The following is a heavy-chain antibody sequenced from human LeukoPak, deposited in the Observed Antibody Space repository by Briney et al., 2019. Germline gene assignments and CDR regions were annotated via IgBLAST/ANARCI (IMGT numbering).Heavy chain of an antibody. CDR3: ARGPSSSGGWLRWFDP. J-gene: IGHJ5*02. D-gene: IGHD2-15*01. Sequence: PGGSLRLSCVVSGFTFSHSDMLWVRRAPGEALEWVSDTTDDGDRTYYADSVRGRFTISRDNSKNTLYLQKNSLGADDTAVYYCARGPSSSGGWLRWFDPWGQGILVTVSS. CDR2: TTDDGDRT. CDR1: GFTFSHSD. V-gene: IGHV3-23*01.